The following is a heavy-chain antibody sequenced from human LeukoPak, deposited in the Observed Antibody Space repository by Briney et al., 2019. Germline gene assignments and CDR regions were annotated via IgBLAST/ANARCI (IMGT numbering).Heavy chain of an antibody. D-gene: IGHD4-17*01. J-gene: IGHJ4*02. CDR2: ITNKAFGGTA. Sequence: GGSLRLSCTTSGFNFGDYAMSGFRQAPEKGLEGLVFITNKAFGGTAEYAASVKGRFTISRDDSRSIAYLQMDNLRTEDTGVYYCTRDEYGVGSNFFDYWGQGTLVTVST. CDR1: GFNFGDYA. V-gene: IGHV3-49*03. CDR3: TRDEYGVGSNFFDY.